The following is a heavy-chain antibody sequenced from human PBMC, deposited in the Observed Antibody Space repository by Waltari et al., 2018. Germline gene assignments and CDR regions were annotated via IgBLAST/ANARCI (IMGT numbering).Heavy chain of an antibody. D-gene: IGHD6-19*01. V-gene: IGHV1-69*02. CDR1: GGTFSSYT. CDR2: IIPILGIA. CDR3: ARAPHSSGDAFDI. J-gene: IGHJ3*02. Sequence: QVQLVQSGAEVKKPGSSVKVSCKAYGGTFSSYTISWVRQAPGQGLEWMGRIIPILGIANYAQKFQGRVTITADKSTSTAYMELSSLRSEDTAVYYCARAPHSSGDAFDIWGQGTMVTVSS.